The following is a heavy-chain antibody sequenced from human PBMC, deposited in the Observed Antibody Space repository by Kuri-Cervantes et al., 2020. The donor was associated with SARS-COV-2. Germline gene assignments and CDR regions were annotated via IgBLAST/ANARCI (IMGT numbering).Heavy chain of an antibody. CDR3: ARSGVSAATGYYYYYMDV. CDR2: ISGSGGST. Sequence: GGSLRLSCAASGFTFSSYSMNWVRQAPGKGLEWVSAISGSGGSTYYADSVKGRFTISRDNSKNTLYLQMNSLRAEDTAVYYCARSGVSAATGYYYYYMDVWGKGTTVTVSS. D-gene: IGHD1-14*01. J-gene: IGHJ6*03. CDR1: GFTFSSYS. V-gene: IGHV3-23*01.